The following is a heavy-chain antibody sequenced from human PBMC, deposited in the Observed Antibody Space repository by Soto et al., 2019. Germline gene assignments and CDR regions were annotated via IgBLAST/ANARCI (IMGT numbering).Heavy chain of an antibody. CDR2: VSGSGGST. V-gene: IGHV3-23*01. Sequence: EVQLLESGGGLVQPGGSLRLSCAASGFTFSSYAMSWVLQAPGKGLEWVSAVSGSGGSTYYADSVKGRFTISRDNSKNTLYLQMNSLRAEDTAVYYCAKGEVGDTATAIYWGQGTLVTVSS. CDR3: AKGEVGDTATAIY. D-gene: IGHD2-21*02. J-gene: IGHJ4*02. CDR1: GFTFSSYA.